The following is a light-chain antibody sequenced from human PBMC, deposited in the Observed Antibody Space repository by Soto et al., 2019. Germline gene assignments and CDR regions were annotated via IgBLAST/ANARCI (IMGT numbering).Light chain of an antibody. CDR2: GAS. V-gene: IGKV3D-15*01. J-gene: IGKJ1*01. Sequence: EIVLTQSPGTLSLSPGERATLSCRASQSVSNNYLAWYQQKPGQAPRLLIYGASNRATGIPDRFSGSGSGTEFTLTISSLQSEDFAVYHCQQYYNWWTFGQGTKVDI. CDR3: QQYYNWWT. CDR1: QSVSNN.